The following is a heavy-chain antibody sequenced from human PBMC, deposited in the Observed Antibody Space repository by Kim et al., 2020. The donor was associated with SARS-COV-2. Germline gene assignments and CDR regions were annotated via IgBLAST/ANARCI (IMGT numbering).Heavy chain of an antibody. V-gene: IGHV3-21*01. CDR2: ISSSSSYI. J-gene: IGHJ4*02. CDR3: ARDRIQLWSLDY. CDR1: GFTFSSYS. D-gene: IGHD5-18*01. Sequence: GGSLRLSCAASGFTFSSYSMNWVRQAPGKGLEWVSSISSSSSYIYYADSVKGRFTISRDNAKNSLYLQMNSLRAEDTAVYYCARDRIQLWSLDYWGQGTLVTVSS.